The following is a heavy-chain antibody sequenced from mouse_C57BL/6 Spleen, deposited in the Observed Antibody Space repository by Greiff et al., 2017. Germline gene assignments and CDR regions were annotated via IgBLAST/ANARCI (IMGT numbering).Heavy chain of an antibody. J-gene: IGHJ2*01. D-gene: IGHD1-1*01. V-gene: IGHV5-9*01. CDR1: GFTFSSYT. CDR3: ARRIDYGSSHYFDY. Sequence: EVPLVESGGGLVKPGGSLKLSCAASGFTFSSYTMSWVRQTPEKRLEWVATISGGGGNTYYPDSVKGRFTISRDNAKNTLYLQMSSLMSEDTALYYCARRIDYGSSHYFDYWGQGTTLTVSS. CDR2: ISGGGGNT.